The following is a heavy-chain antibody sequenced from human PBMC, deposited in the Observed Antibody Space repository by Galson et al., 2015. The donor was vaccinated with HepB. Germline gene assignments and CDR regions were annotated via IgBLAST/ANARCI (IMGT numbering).Heavy chain of an antibody. Sequence: SLRLSCAASGLTFSSYSMNWVRQAPGKGLEWVSSISSSSSYIYYADSVKGRFTISRDNAKNSLYLQMNSLRAEDTAVYYCARDYYDSSGYYFVFVWGQGTLVTVSS. V-gene: IGHV3-21*01. CDR2: ISSSSSYI. J-gene: IGHJ4*02. D-gene: IGHD3-22*01. CDR3: ARDYYDSSGYYFVFV. CDR1: GLTFSSYS.